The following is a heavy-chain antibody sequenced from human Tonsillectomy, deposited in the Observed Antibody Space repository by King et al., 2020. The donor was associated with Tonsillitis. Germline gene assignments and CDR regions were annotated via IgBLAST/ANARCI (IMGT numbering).Heavy chain of an antibody. CDR1: EFSFSNARMG. D-gene: IGHD1-1*01. CDR2: IFSTDEK. Sequence: TLKESGPVLVKPTETLTLTCTVSEFSFSNARMGVSWIRQPPGKALEWLAHIFSTDEKSYSTSLESRLTISKDSSKSQVVLTMTNMDPVDTATYYCAWLLGWNDGAFDIWGKGTMVTVSS. CDR3: AWLLGWNDGAFDI. J-gene: IGHJ3*02. V-gene: IGHV2-26*04.